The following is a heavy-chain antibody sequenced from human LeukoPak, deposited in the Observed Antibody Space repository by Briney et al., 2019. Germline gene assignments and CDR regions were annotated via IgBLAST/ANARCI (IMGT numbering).Heavy chain of an antibody. Sequence: PSETLSLTCTVSGGSISSYYWSWIRQPPGKGLEWIGYIYYSGSTNYNPSLKSRVTISVDTSKNQFSLKLSSVTAADTAVYYCARGFSFGVVSPFDPRGQGTLVTVSS. V-gene: IGHV4-59*01. J-gene: IGHJ5*02. CDR2: IYYSGST. CDR1: GGSISSYY. CDR3: ARGFSFGVVSPFDP. D-gene: IGHD3-3*01.